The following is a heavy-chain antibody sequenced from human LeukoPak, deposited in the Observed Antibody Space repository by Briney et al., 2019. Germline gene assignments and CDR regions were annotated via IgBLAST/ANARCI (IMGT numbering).Heavy chain of an antibody. Sequence: GGSLRLSCAASGFTFSSYAMHWVRQAPGKGLEWVAVISYDGSNKYYADSVKGRFTISRDNSKNTLYLQMNSLRAEDTAVYYCARDKERSSYYDSSGGFDYWGQGTLVTVSS. CDR2: ISYDGSNK. CDR1: GFTFSSYA. J-gene: IGHJ4*02. D-gene: IGHD3-22*01. V-gene: IGHV3-30*04. CDR3: ARDKERSSYYDSSGGFDY.